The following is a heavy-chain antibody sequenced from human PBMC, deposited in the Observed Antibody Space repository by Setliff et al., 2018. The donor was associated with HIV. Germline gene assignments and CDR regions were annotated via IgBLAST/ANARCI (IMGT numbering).Heavy chain of an antibody. Sequence: PSETLSLTCTVSGGSISRFYWSWIRQPPGKGLEWIGHIYYIGTTNYNPSLKSRVTISVDTSKNQFSLKLSSVTAADTAVYYCARHNTGYSYGYDYYYYYMDVWGKGTTVTVSS. CDR2: IYYIGTT. J-gene: IGHJ6*03. CDR3: ARHNTGYSYGYDYYYYYMDV. CDR1: GGSISRFY. V-gene: IGHV4-59*08. D-gene: IGHD5-18*01.